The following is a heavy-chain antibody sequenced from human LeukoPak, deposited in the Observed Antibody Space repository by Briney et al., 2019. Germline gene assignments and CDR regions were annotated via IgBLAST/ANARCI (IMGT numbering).Heavy chain of an antibody. CDR1: GGSFSGYY. CDR2: INHSGST. Sequence: SETLSLTCAVYGGSFSGYYWSWIRQPPGKGLEWIGEINHSGSTNYNPSLKSRVTISVDTSKNQFSLKLSSVTAADTAVYYCASGDSYGGDWFDPWGQGTLVTVSS. D-gene: IGHD5-18*01. CDR3: ASGDSYGGDWFDP. J-gene: IGHJ5*02. V-gene: IGHV4-34*01.